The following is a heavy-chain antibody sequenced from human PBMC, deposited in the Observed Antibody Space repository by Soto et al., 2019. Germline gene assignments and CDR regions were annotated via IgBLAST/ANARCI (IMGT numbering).Heavy chain of an antibody. CDR3: ARTHRRYYYDSSGLPWFDP. CDR2: IDWDDDK. J-gene: IGHJ5*02. CDR1: GFSLSTSGMC. V-gene: IGHV2-70*01. D-gene: IGHD3-22*01. Sequence: SGPTLVNPTQTLTLTCTFSGFSLSTSGMCVSWIRQPPGKALEWLALIDWDDDKYYSTSLKTRLTISKDTSKNQVVLTMTNMDPVDTATYYCARTHRRYYYDSSGLPWFDPWGQGPLVTVSS.